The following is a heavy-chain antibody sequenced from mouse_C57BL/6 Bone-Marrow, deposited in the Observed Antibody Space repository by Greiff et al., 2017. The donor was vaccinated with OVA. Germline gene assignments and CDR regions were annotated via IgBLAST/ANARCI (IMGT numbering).Heavy chain of an antibody. Sequence: QVQLQQSGAELVRPGTSVKVSCKASGYAFTNYLIEWVKQRPGQGLEWIGVINPGSGGTNYNEKFKGKATLTADKSSSTAYMQLSSLTSEDSAVYFCAREGTDWFAYWGQGTLVTVSA. CDR2: INPGSGGT. CDR1: GYAFTNYL. D-gene: IGHD3-3*01. J-gene: IGHJ3*01. CDR3: AREGTDWFAY. V-gene: IGHV1-54*01.